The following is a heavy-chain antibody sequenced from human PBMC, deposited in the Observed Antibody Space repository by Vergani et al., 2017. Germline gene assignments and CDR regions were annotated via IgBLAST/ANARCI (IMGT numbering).Heavy chain of an antibody. D-gene: IGHD3-10*01. Sequence: EVQLVQSGAEVKKPGESVKISCQGSGYIITNYWIGWVRQRPGRGLEWMGIIYPGDSEVKSNPTFRGQVIFSVDTSVNTAYLQWRSLQASDTATYFCASGGHGSENGGALQLWGQGTNITVSS. V-gene: IGHV5-51*03. CDR1: GYIITNYW. J-gene: IGHJ3*01. CDR3: ASGGHGSENGGALQL. CDR2: IYPGDSEV.